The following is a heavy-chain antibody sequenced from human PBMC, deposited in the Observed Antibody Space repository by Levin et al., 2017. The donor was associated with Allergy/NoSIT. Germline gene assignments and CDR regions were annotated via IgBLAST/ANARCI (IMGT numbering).Heavy chain of an antibody. Sequence: ASVKVSCKASGYTFSSYDITWVRQAPGQGLEWMGWISAYNGKPNYAQKFQGRVSMTTDRSTRVAYMELRTLRSDDTAVYYCARVISSRVYPYQFAYWGQGTLVTASP. V-gene: IGHV1-18*01. J-gene: IGHJ4*02. D-gene: IGHD6-13*01. CDR2: ISAYNGKP. CDR3: ARVISSRVYPYQFAY. CDR1: GYTFSSYD.